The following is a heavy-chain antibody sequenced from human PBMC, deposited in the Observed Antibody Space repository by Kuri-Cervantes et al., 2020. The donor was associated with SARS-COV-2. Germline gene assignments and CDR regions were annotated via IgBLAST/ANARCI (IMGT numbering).Heavy chain of an antibody. V-gene: IGHV4-4*07. D-gene: IGHD7-27*01. CDR3: ARELTNWGSGGSAYDAFDI. CDR1: GGSISSYY. CDR2: IYTSGST. Sequence: SETLSLTCTVSGGSISSYYWSWIRQPAGKGLEWIGRIYTSGSTNYNPSLKSRVTISVDTSKNQFSLKLSSVTAADTAVYYCARELTNWGSGGSAYDAFDIWGQGTMVTVSS. J-gene: IGHJ3*02.